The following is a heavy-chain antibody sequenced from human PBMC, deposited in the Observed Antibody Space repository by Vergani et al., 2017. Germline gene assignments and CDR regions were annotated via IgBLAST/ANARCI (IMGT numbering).Heavy chain of an antibody. D-gene: IGHD6-13*01. CDR2: ISSSGSTI. J-gene: IGHJ3*02. CDR3: ASPLLESSSTTWAFDI. V-gene: IGHV3-11*01. CDR1: GFTFSDYY. Sequence: VQLVESGGGLVQPGRSLRLSCAASGFTFSDYYMSWIRQAPGKGLEWVSYISSSGSTIYYADSVKGRFTISRDNAKNSLYLQMNSLRAEDTAVYYCASPLLESSSTTWAFDIWGQGTMVTVSS.